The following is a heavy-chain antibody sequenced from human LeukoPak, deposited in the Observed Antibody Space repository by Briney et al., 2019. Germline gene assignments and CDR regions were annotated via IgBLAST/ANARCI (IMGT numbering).Heavy chain of an antibody. J-gene: IGHJ4*02. D-gene: IGHD4-17*01. CDR1: GGSISSYY. CDR2: LHTSGST. Sequence: SETLSLTCTVSGGSISSYYWSWIRHPAGEGLEWIGRLHTSGSTHYNPSLKSRVIMSVDTSKNQFSLKLSSVTAADTAVYYCARDFGYGDYFFDDWGQGTLVTVSS. V-gene: IGHV4-4*07. CDR3: ARDFGYGDYFFDD.